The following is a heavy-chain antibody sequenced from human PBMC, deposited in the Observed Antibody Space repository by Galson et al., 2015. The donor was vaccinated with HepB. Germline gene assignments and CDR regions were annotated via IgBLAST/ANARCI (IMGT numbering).Heavy chain of an antibody. D-gene: IGHD3-10*01. J-gene: IGHJ3*02. CDR3: ARDHYGSGSYHAFDI. Sequence: LRLSCAASGFTFSNYAMHWVRQAPGKGLEWVAVTSYDGNNNYYADSVKGRFTISRDNSKNTLYLQMNTLRAEDTAVYYCARDHYGSGSYHAFDIWGQGTMATVSS. CDR2: TSYDGNNN. CDR1: GFTFSNYA. V-gene: IGHV3-30-3*01.